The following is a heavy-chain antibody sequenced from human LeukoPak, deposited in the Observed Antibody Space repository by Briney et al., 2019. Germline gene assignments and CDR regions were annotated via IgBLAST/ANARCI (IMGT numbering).Heavy chain of an antibody. J-gene: IGHJ4*02. Sequence: SETLSLTCAVYGGSFSGYYWSWIRQPPGKGLEWIGEINHSGSTNYNPSLKSRVTISVDTSKNQFSLKLSSVTAADTAVYYCAREIGDRDGYSFDYWGQGTLVTVSS. CDR1: GGSFSGYY. D-gene: IGHD5-24*01. CDR3: AREIGDRDGYSFDY. CDR2: INHSGST. V-gene: IGHV4-34*01.